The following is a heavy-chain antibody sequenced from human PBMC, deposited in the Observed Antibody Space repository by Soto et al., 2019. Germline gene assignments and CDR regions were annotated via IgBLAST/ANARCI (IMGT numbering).Heavy chain of an antibody. Sequence: GGSLRLSCTASGFTFGDYAMSWFRQAPGKGLEWVGFIRSKAYGGTTEYAASVKGRFTISRDDSKSIAYLQMNSLKTEDTAVYYCTRVGVRFLEWDDYYGMDFWGQGTTVTVSS. D-gene: IGHD3-3*01. CDR1: GFTFGDYA. V-gene: IGHV3-49*03. CDR3: TRVGVRFLEWDDYYGMDF. J-gene: IGHJ6*02. CDR2: IRSKAYGGTT.